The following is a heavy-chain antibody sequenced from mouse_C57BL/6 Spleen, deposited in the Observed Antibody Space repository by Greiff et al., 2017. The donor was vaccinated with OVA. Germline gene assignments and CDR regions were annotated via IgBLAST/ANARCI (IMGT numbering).Heavy chain of an antibody. J-gene: IGHJ3*01. V-gene: IGHV14-2*01. CDR1: GFNIKDYY. CDR2: IDPEDGET. CDR3: AREGAYDFLAY. Sequence: EVKLVESGAELVKPGASVKLSCTASGFNIKDYYMHWVKQRTEQGLEWIGRIDPEDGETKYAPKFQGKATITADTSSNTAYLQLSSLTSEDTAVYYCAREGAYDFLAYWGQGTLVTVSA. D-gene: IGHD2-13*01.